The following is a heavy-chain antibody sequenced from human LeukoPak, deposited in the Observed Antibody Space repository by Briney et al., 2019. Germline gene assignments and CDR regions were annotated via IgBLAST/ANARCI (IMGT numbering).Heavy chain of an antibody. J-gene: IGHJ5*02. Sequence: SGTLSLTCTVSGCSVSSDYWSWIRQPPGRGLEWVGRIYTSGSTNYTPSLKSRVTLSVDTSNNQFSLKLSSVPAADAAVYYCARSDYDFWRGYLPAWGQGTLVTVSS. CDR3: ARSDYDFWRGYLPA. CDR1: GCSVSSDY. V-gene: IGHV4-4*07. D-gene: IGHD3-3*01. CDR2: IYTSGST.